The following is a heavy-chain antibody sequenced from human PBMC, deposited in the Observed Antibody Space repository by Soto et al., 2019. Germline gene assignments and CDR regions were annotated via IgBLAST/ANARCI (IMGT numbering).Heavy chain of an antibody. CDR2: IYYSGST. V-gene: IGHV4-59*01. D-gene: IGHD6-13*01. CDR3: ARASDEITIAAAGTFYYWFDP. J-gene: IGHJ5*02. CDR1: GGSISSYY. Sequence: KPSETLSLTCTVSGGSISSYYWSWIRQPPGKGLEWIGYIYYSGSTNYNPSLKSRVTISVDTSKNQFSLKLSSVTAADTAVYYCARASDEITIAAAGTFYYWFDPWGQGTLVTVSS.